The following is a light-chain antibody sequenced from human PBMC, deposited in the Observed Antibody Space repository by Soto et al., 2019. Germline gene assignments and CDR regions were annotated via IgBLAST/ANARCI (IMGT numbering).Light chain of an antibody. CDR3: QVWDSSSDLDV. J-gene: IGLJ1*01. CDR2: DDS. CDR1: NIGSKS. Sequence: SYELTQPPSVSVAPGQTARITCGGTNIGSKSVHWYQQKPGQAPVLVVYDDSDRPSGIPERFSGSNSGNTATLTISRVEAGDEADYYCQVWDSSSDLDVFGTGTKVTVL. V-gene: IGLV3-21*02.